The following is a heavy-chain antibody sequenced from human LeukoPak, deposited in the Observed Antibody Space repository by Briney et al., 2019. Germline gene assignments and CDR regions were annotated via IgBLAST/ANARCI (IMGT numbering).Heavy chain of an antibody. CDR2: ISAYNGNT. D-gene: IGHD2-8*01. CDR1: GYTFTSYG. V-gene: IGHV1-18*01. J-gene: IGHJ4*02. Sequence: ASVKVSCKASGYTFTSYGISWVRQAPGQGLEWVGWISAYNGNTNYAQKLQGRVTMTTDTSTSTAYMELRSLRSDDTAVYYCARDPSRGLGYCTNGVCLIPDYWGQGTLVTVSS. CDR3: ARDPSRGLGYCTNGVCLIPDY.